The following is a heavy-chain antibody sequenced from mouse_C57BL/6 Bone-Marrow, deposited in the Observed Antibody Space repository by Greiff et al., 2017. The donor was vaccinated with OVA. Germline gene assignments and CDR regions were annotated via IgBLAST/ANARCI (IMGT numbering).Heavy chain of an antibody. D-gene: IGHD1-1*01. Sequence: QVQLQQPGAELVKPGASVKLSCKASGYTFTSYWMQWVNQRPGQGLEWIGEIDPSDSYTNYNQKFKGKATLTVDTSSSTAYMQLSSLTSEDSAVYYCATYGSSDYWGQGTTLTVSS. J-gene: IGHJ2*01. CDR1: GYTFTSYW. V-gene: IGHV1-50*01. CDR2: IDPSDSYT. CDR3: ATYGSSDY.